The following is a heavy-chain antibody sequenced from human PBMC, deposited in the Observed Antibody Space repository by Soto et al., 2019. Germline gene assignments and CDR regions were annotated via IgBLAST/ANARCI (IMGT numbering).Heavy chain of an antibody. CDR3: ARGKTAGDFWSGYVAPRWFDP. CDR1: GGSFSGYY. Sequence: PSETLSLTCAVYGGSFSGYYWSWIRQPPGKGLEWIGEINHSGSTNYNPSLKSRVTISVDTSKNQFSLKLSSVTAADTAVYYCARGKTAGDFWSGYVAPRWFDPWGQGTLVTVSS. CDR2: INHSGST. D-gene: IGHD3-3*01. J-gene: IGHJ5*02. V-gene: IGHV4-34*01.